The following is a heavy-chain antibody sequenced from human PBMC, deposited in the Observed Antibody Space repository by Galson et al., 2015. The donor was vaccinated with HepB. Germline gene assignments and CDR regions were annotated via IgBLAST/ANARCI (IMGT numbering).Heavy chain of an antibody. CDR3: AGTLWDRKNWFDP. CDR2: INHSGST. V-gene: IGHV4-34*01. J-gene: IGHJ5*02. D-gene: IGHD1-14*01. Sequence: TLSLTCAVYGGSFSGYYWSWIRQPPGKGLEWIGEINHSGSTNYNPSLKSRVTISVDTSKNQFSLKLSSVTAADTAVYYCAGTLWDRKNWFDPWGQGTLVTVSS. CDR1: GGSFSGYY.